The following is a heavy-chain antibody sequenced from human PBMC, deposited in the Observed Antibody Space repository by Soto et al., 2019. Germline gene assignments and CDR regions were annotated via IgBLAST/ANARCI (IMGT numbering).Heavy chain of an antibody. D-gene: IGHD6-13*01. CDR2: INAGNGNT. J-gene: IGHJ6*02. CDR1: GYTFTSYA. CDR3: ARAIAAAGSGYYGMDV. V-gene: IGHV1-3*01. Sequence: PSVKVSCKASGYTFTSYAMHWVRQAPGQRLEWMGWINAGNGNTKYSQKFQGRVTITRDTSASTAYMELSSLRSEDTAVYYCARAIAAAGSGYYGMDVWGQGTTVTVSS.